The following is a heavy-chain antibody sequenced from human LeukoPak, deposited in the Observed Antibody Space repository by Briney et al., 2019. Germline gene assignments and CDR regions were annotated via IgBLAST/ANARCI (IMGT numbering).Heavy chain of an antibody. CDR3: ARFAVHRRLTVAGQFGLDY. V-gene: IGHV1-46*01. Sequence: VASVKVSCKASGYIFTSYNMYWVRQAPGQGLEWMGIINSSGGSTNHAQKFQGRVTMTRDTSTSTVYMELSSLRSEDTAVYYCARFAVHRRLTVAGQFGLDYWGQGTLVTVSS. J-gene: IGHJ4*02. D-gene: IGHD6-19*01. CDR1: GYIFTSYN. CDR2: INSSGGST.